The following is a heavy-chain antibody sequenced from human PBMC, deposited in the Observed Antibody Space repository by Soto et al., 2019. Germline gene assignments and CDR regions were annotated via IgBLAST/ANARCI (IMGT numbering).Heavy chain of an antibody. Sequence: EVQLVESGGGLVPPGGSLRLYCAGAGFTFSSYWMSWVRQAPGKGLEWVANIKQDGSEKYYVDSVNGQLTISRDNAKNSLYLQMHSLRVEDTAVYYCAREKRANGYFDYWGQGTLVAVSP. J-gene: IGHJ4*02. D-gene: IGHD6-25*01. CDR1: GFTFSSYW. CDR3: AREKRANGYFDY. CDR2: IKQDGSEK. V-gene: IGHV3-7*01.